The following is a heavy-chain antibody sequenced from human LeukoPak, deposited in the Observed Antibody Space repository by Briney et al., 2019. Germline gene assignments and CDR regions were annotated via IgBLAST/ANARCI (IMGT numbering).Heavy chain of an antibody. Sequence: PGGSLRLSCAASGFTFSSYWMSWVRQAPGKGLEWVASIKQDGSEKYYVDSVKGRFTISRDNAKNSLYLQMNSLRAEDTAVYYCARVRRGPYYYYYMDVWGKGTTVTVSS. V-gene: IGHV3-7*01. CDR3: ARVRRGPYYYYYMDV. J-gene: IGHJ6*03. D-gene: IGHD1-14*01. CDR1: GFTFSSYW. CDR2: IKQDGSEK.